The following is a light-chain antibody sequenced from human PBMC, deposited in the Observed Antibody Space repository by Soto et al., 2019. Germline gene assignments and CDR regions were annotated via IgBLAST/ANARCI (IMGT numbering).Light chain of an antibody. CDR2: DDN. J-gene: IGLJ1*01. CDR3: GSWDSSMSAYV. V-gene: IGLV1-51*01. Sequence: QSALTQPPSVSAAPGQKVTISCSGSSSNIGGNSVSWYQQLPGTAPKLLIYDDNKRRSGIPDRFSGSKSGTSATLGITGFQTGDEADYYCGSWDSSMSAYVFGTGTKVIVL. CDR1: SSNIGGNS.